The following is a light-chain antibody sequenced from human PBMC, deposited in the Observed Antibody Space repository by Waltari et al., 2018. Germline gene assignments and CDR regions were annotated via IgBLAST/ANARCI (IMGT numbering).Light chain of an antibody. V-gene: IGKV3-15*01. CDR1: QGISSD. Sequence: EIVMTQSPATLSVSPGERATLSCRASQGISSDLAWYQQKPGQAPRLLIFSASTRATGVPARFSGSGSGTEFTLTISSLQSEDFGVYYCQQSKIWPAFGQGTKVEIK. CDR3: QQSKIWPA. CDR2: SAS. J-gene: IGKJ1*01.